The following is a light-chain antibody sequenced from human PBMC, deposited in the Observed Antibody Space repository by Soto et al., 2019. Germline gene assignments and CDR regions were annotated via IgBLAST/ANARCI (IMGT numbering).Light chain of an antibody. CDR1: QSISSW. CDR2: KAS. Sequence: DIQMTQSPSTLSASVGDRVTIICRASQSISSWLAWYQQKGGKAPKLLISKASNLDSGVPSRFSGSGSGTEFTLTISSLQPDDFATYYCQQYHTYSWTFGQGTKVDIK. V-gene: IGKV1-5*03. CDR3: QQYHTYSWT. J-gene: IGKJ1*01.